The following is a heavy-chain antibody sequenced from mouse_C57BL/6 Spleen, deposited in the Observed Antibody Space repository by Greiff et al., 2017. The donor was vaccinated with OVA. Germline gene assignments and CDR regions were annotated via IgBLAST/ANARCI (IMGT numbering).Heavy chain of an antibody. V-gene: IGHV1-64*01. Sequence: QVQLKQPGAELVKPGASVKLSCKASGYTFTSYWMHWVKQRPGQGLEWIGMIHPNSGSTNYNEKFKSKATLTVDKSSSTAYMQLSSLTSEDSAVYYSLITTVVAHWYFDVWGTGTTVTVSS. CDR2: IHPNSGST. CDR1: GYTFTSYW. J-gene: IGHJ1*03. D-gene: IGHD1-1*01. CDR3: LITTVVAHWYFDV.